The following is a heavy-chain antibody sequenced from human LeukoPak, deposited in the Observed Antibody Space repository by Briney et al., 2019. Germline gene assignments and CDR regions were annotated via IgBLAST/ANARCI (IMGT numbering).Heavy chain of an antibody. D-gene: IGHD1-26*01. J-gene: IGHJ6*03. Sequence: GGSLRLSCAASGFTFSSFWMSWVRQAPGKGLEWVANIKQDGSEKYYVDSVKGRFTISRDNAKNSLYLQMNSLRAEDTAVYYCARGGYGGSYYGVFYFYYYMDVWGKGTTVSVS. CDR1: GFTFSSFW. V-gene: IGHV3-7*01. CDR3: ARGGYGGSYYGVFYFYYYMDV. CDR2: IKQDGSEK.